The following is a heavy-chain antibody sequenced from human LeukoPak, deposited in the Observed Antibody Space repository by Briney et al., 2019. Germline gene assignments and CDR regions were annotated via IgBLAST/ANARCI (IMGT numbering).Heavy chain of an antibody. V-gene: IGHV1-69*13. J-gene: IGHJ4*02. CDR3: ASSRESYYDYVWGSPPSYYFDY. CDR1: GGTFSSYA. Sequence: SVTVSCTASGGTFSSYAISWVRQAPGQGLEWMGGIIPIFGTANYAQKFQGRVTITADESTSTAYMELSSLRSEDTAVYYCASSRESYYDYVWGSPPSYYFDYWGQGTLVTVSS. D-gene: IGHD3-16*01. CDR2: IIPIFGTA.